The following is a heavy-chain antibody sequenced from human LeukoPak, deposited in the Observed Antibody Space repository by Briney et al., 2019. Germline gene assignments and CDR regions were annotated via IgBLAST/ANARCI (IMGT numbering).Heavy chain of an antibody. V-gene: IGHV4-59*01. J-gene: IGHJ4*02. CDR1: GGSISSYY. D-gene: IGHD3-3*01. CDR3: ARGGSGFFGFDY. Sequence: RPSETLSLTCTVSGGSISSYYWSWIRQPPGKGLGWIGYIYYSGSTNYNPSLKSRVTISVDTSKNQFSLKLSSVTAADTAVYYCARGGSGFFGFDYWGQGTLVTVSS. CDR2: IYYSGST.